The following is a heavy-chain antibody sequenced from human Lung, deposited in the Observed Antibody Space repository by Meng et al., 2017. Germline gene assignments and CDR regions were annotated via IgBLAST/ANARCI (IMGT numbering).Heavy chain of an antibody. CDR3: ARGPTTMAHDFDY. CDR2: INHSGST. J-gene: IGHJ4*02. V-gene: IGHV4-34*01. D-gene: IGHD4-11*01. Sequence: GQLQQWGAGLLTPSETLSLTCVVSGGSFSDYYWSWIRQPPGKGLEWIGEINHSGSTNYNPSLESRATISVDTSQNNLSLKLSSVTAADSAVYYCARGPTTMAHDFDYWGQGTLVTVSS. CDR1: GGSFSDYY.